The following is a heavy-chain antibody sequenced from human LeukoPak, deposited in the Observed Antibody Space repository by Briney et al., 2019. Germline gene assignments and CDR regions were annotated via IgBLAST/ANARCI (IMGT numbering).Heavy chain of an antibody. V-gene: IGHV3-74*01. Sequence: GGSLRLSCAASGFTCSSYWMHWVRQAPGKGLVWVSRIYSDGSITIYADSVKGRFTISRDNAKNTLYLQMNGLRADDTAMYYCARTGVPYAMDVWGQGTTVTVS. CDR1: GFTCSSYW. D-gene: IGHD1-1*01. CDR2: IYSDGSIT. J-gene: IGHJ6*02. CDR3: ARTGVPYAMDV.